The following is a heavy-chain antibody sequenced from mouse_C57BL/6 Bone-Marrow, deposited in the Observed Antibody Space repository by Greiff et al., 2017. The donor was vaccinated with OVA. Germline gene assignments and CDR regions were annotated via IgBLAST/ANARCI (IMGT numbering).Heavy chain of an antibody. V-gene: IGHV1-55*01. CDR1: GYTFTSYW. CDR2: IDPGSGST. J-gene: IGHJ2*01. CDR3: ARSLYYYGSSYVGY. D-gene: IGHD1-1*01. Sequence: QVQLQQPGAELVKPGASVKMSCKASGYTFTSYWITWVKQRPGQGLEGIGDIDPGSGSTNYNEKFKSKATLTVDTSSSTAYMQLSSLTSEDSAVYYCARSLYYYGSSYVGYWGQGTTLTVSS.